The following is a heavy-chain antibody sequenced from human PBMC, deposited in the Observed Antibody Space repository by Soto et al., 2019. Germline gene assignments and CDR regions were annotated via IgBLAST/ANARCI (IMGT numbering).Heavy chain of an antibody. V-gene: IGHV4-39*01. CDR2: IYYSGST. CDR1: GGSISSSSYY. D-gene: IGHD4-17*01. CDR3: ARHYGGNSGGY. Sequence: QLQLQESGPGLVKPSETLSLTCTVSGGSISSSSYYWGWIRQPPGKGLEWIGSIYYSGSTYYNPSLKSRVTISVDTSKNQFSLKLSSVTAADTAVYYCARHYGGNSGGYWGQGTLVTVSS. J-gene: IGHJ4*02.